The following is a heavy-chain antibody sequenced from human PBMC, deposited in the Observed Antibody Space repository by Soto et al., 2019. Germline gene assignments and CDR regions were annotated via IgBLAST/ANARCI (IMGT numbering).Heavy chain of an antibody. Sequence: EVQLLESGGTLVAPGESLRLSCAASGFTFSRYWLTWVRQAPGKGLEWVANINQEGTEKNYEDSLKGRFTISRDNAKSSLSPQMNSLRVEAPALYYCARVYELRVTGGWYERGNFDYWGQGTQVIVSS. V-gene: IGHV3-7*03. J-gene: IGHJ4*02. D-gene: IGHD6-19*01. CDR2: INQEGTEK. CDR1: GFTFSRYW. CDR3: ARVYELRVTGGWYERGNFDY.